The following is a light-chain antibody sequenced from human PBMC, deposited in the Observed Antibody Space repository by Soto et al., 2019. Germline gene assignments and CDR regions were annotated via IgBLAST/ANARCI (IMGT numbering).Light chain of an antibody. CDR1: SIGSKS. CDR3: QVWDSISDHFV. J-gene: IGLJ1*01. V-gene: IGLV3-21*02. Sequence: SYELTQPPSVSVAPGQTARISCGGNSIGSKSVHWFQQKPGQAPVLVVYDVNDRPSGIPERFSGSNSGNTATLTISRVEAGDEADYYCQVWDSISDHFVFGTGTKLTVL. CDR2: DVN.